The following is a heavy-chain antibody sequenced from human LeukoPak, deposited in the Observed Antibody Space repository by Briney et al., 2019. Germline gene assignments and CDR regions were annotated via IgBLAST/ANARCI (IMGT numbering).Heavy chain of an antibody. V-gene: IGHV3-48*03. D-gene: IGHD5-12*01. J-gene: IGHJ4*02. CDR3: ARDYSGYVVKFDY. CDR2: ISSGGSTI. CDR1: GFTFSSHE. Sequence: AGGSLRLSCAASGFTFSSHEMNWVRQPPGKGLEWVSYISSGGSTIYYADSVKGRFTISRDNAKNSLYLQMNSLRDEDTAVYYCARDYSGYVVKFDYWGQGALVTVSS.